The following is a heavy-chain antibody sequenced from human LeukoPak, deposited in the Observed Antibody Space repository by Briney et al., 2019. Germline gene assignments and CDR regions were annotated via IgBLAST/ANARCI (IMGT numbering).Heavy chain of an antibody. D-gene: IGHD6-13*01. CDR3: AKDWPSEWQQLPDYDAVDV. CDR1: GFTFSNYA. CDR2: ISDSSST. V-gene: IGHV3-23*01. Sequence: PGGSLRLSCAASGFTFSNYAMTWVRQAPGKGLEWFSTISDSSSTFYPDSVKGRFTISRDNSKNTLFLQMNGLRADDTAVYYCAKDWPSEWQQLPDYDAVDVWGQGTMVTVSS. J-gene: IGHJ3*01.